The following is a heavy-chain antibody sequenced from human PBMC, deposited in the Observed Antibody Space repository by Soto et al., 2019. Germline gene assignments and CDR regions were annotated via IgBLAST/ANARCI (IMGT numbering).Heavy chain of an antibody. CDR2: IYSGGST. Sequence: EVQLVETGGGLIQPGGSLRLSWAASGFTVSSNYMSWVRQAPGKGLEWVSVIYSGGSTYYADSVKGRFTISRDNSKNTLYLKMNSLRAEDTAVYYCARGRAAAGRLDVWGQGTTVTVSS. J-gene: IGHJ6*02. CDR1: GFTVSSNY. V-gene: IGHV3-53*02. CDR3: ARGRAAAGRLDV. D-gene: IGHD6-13*01.